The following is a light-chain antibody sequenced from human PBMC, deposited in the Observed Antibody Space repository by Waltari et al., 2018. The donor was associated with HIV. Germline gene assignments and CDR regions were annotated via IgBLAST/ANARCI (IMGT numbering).Light chain of an antibody. CDR2: RDN. J-gene: IGLJ3*02. Sequence: QSVLTQPPSASGAPGQRVTISCSGSSANIGNTVYWYQQLPGTAPKVLIYRDNQRPSVVPARFSGSRSGTSASLDVSGLRSEDEANYICAAWDDILSGWVFGGGTKLTVL. CDR1: SANIGNT. CDR3: AAWDDILSGWV. V-gene: IGLV1-47*01.